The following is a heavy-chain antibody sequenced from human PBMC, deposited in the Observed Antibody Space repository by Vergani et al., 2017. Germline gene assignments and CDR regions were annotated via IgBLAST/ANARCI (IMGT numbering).Heavy chain of an antibody. CDR2: ISSGGGDI. D-gene: IGHD3-10*01. J-gene: IGHJ1*01. V-gene: IGHV3-23*01. Sequence: EVQLLESGGGLVQPGGSRRLSYAGAGFTFDTCTMAYVRQAPGKGLEWVATISSGGGDIFYADSVKGRFTISRDNSKNTLFLQMNSLKDEDTAVYYCTTAWGLYYLHGEYFQYWGRGTLVSVSS. CDR3: TTAWGLYYLHGEYFQY. CDR1: GFTFDTCT.